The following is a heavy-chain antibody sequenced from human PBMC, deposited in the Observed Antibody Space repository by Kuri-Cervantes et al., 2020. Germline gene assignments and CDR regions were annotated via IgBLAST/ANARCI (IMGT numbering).Heavy chain of an antibody. CDR2: ISYDGSNK. CDR1: GFTFSSYA. CDR3: ARDKVVVVVAATYYYYYGMDV. D-gene: IGHD2-15*01. V-gene: IGHV3-30-3*01. J-gene: IGHJ6*02. Sequence: GESLKISCAASGFTFSSYAMHWVRQAPGKGLEWVAAISYDGSNKYYADSVKGRFTISRDNSKNTLYLQMNSLRAEDTAVYYCARDKVVVVVAATYYYYYGMDVWGQGTTGTVSS.